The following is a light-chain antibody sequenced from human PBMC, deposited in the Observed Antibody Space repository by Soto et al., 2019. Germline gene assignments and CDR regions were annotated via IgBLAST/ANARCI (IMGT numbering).Light chain of an antibody. CDR1: QSVSSSY. Sequence: EIVLTQSPGTLSLSPGERATLSCRASQSVSSSYLDWYQQKPGQAPRLLIYGASSRATGIPDRFSVSGSGTDFTLTISRLEPEDVAVYYCQQYGSSPLTFGGGTKVEIK. CDR2: GAS. V-gene: IGKV3-20*01. CDR3: QQYGSSPLT. J-gene: IGKJ4*01.